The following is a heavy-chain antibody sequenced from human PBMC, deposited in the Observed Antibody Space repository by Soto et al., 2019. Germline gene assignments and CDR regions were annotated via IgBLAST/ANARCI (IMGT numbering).Heavy chain of an antibody. CDR1: GGSISSSSYY. CDR2: IYYSGST. J-gene: IGHJ5*02. D-gene: IGHD6-6*01. Sequence: PSETLSLTCTVSGGSISSSSYYWGWIRQPPGKGLEWIGSIYYSGSTYYNPSLKSRVTISVDTSKNQFSLKLSSVTAADTAVYYCARHGLSIAAPGGWFDPWGQGTLVTV. V-gene: IGHV4-39*01. CDR3: ARHGLSIAAPGGWFDP.